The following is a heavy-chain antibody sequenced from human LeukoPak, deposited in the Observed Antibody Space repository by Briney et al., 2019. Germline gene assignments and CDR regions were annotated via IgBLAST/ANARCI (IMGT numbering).Heavy chain of an antibody. V-gene: IGHV3-23*01. J-gene: IGHJ3*02. D-gene: IGHD2-2*01. CDR2: ISGSGGST. CDR3: AKVVGYCSSTSCADAFDI. CDR1: GFTFSSYA. Sequence: GGSLRLSCAASGFTFSSYAMSWVRQAPGKGLEWVSAISGSGGSTYYADSVKGRFTISRDNSKNTLYLQMNSLRAEDTAVYYCAKVVGYCSSTSCADAFDIWGQGTMVTVSS.